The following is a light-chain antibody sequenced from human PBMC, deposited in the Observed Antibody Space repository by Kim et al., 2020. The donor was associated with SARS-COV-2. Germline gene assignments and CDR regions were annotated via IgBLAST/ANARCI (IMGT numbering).Light chain of an antibody. CDR1: NLGNRF. V-gene: IGLV3-1*01. CDR2: QDD. CDR3: QAWDTNIVI. Sequence: SYELTQPPSVSVSPGQTATITCSGDNLGNRFVHWYQRRPGQSPVLVIYQDDKRPSGIPERFSGTNSGNTATLTISGLQVVDEAEYYCQAWDTNIVIFGGG. J-gene: IGLJ2*01.